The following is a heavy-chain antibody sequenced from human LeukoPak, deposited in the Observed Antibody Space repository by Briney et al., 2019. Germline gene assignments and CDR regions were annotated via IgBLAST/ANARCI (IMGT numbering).Heavy chain of an antibody. V-gene: IGHV3-21*01. J-gene: IGHJ4*02. D-gene: IGHD3-3*01. CDR3: ARVQYYDFWSGNSYIDY. CDR2: TSSSSSYI. Sequence: GGSLRLSCAASGFTFSSYAMSWVRQAPGKGLEWVSSTSSSSSYIYYADSVKGRFTISRDNAKNSLYLQMNSLRAEDTAVYYCARVQYYDFWSGNSYIDYWGQGTLVTVSS. CDR1: GFTFSSYA.